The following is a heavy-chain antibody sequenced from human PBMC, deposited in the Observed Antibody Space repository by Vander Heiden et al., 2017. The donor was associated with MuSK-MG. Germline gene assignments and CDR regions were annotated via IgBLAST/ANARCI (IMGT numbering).Heavy chain of an antibody. J-gene: IGHJ4*02. CDR3: ASELSDSSGYGVY. Sequence: QVQLVQSGAEVKKPGSSVKVSCTASGGTFSSYAISWVRQAPGQGLEWMGRIIPILGIANYAQKFQGRVTITADKSTSTAYMELSSLRSEDTAVYYCASELSDSSGYGVYWGQGTLVTVSS. V-gene: IGHV1-69*04. CDR2: IIPILGIA. D-gene: IGHD3-22*01. CDR1: GGTFSSYA.